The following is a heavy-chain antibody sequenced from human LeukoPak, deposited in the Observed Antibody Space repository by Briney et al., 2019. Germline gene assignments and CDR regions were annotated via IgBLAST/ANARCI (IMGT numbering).Heavy chain of an antibody. CDR1: GGSFSGYY. CDR2: INHSGST. Sequence: SETLSLTCAVYGGSFSGYYWSWIRQPPGKGLEWIGEINHSGSTNYNPSLKSRVTISVDTSKNQFSLKLSSVTAADTAVYYCASLSSSGYYQDPLGYWGQGTLVTASS. J-gene: IGHJ4*02. D-gene: IGHD3-22*01. V-gene: IGHV4-34*01. CDR3: ASLSSSGYYQDPLGY.